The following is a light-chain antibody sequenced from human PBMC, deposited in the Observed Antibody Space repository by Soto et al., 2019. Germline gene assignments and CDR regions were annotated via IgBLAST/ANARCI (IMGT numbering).Light chain of an antibody. Sequence: QSALTQPASVSGSPGQSITISCTGTNSDVGRYKLVSWYQQHPGKAPKLMIFDVTNRPSGVSNRFSGSKTGNTASVTISGLQAEDEADYYCSSYTTSSTLIFGGGTKLTVL. V-gene: IGLV2-14*03. J-gene: IGLJ2*01. CDR3: SSYTTSSTLI. CDR2: DVT. CDR1: NSDVGRYKL.